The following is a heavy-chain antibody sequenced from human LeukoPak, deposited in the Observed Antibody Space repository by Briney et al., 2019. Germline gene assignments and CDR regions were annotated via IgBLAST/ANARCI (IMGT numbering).Heavy chain of an antibody. D-gene: IGHD2-2*01. V-gene: IGHV3-23*01. Sequence: PGGSLRLSCAASGFTFSSYAMSWVRQAPGKGLEWVSAISGSGGSTYYADSVKGRFTISRDNSKNTLYLQMNSLRAEDTAVYYCAKGSDGGLCSTTSSGYWGQGTLVTVSS. CDR2: ISGSGGST. J-gene: IGHJ4*02. CDR3: AKGSDGGLCSTTSSGY. CDR1: GFTFSSYA.